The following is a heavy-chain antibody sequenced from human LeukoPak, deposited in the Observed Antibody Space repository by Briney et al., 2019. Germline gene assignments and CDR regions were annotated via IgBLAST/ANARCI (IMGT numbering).Heavy chain of an antibody. CDR1: GFTFSSYG. CDR3: AKDRRFDYYGSGSYISH. D-gene: IGHD3-10*01. CDR2: IRYDGSNK. J-gene: IGHJ4*02. V-gene: IGHV3-30*02. Sequence: GGSLRLPCAASGFTFSSYGMHWVRQAPGKGLEWVAFIRYDGSNKYYADSVKGRFTISRDNSKNTLYLQMNSLRAEDTAVYYCAKDRRFDYYGSGSYISHWGQGTLVTVSS.